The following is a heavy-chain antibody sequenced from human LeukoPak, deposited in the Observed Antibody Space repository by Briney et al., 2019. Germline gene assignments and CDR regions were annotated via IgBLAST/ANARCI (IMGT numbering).Heavy chain of an antibody. J-gene: IGHJ4*02. CDR3: ASQRYYDSSGYYYDSFDY. CDR1: GYTFTSYG. V-gene: IGHV1-18*01. Sequence: ASVKVSCKASGYTFTSYGISWVRQAPGQGLEWMGGISAYNGNTNYAQKLQGRVTMTTDTSTSTAYMELRSLRSDDTAVYYCASQRYYDSSGYYYDSFDYWGQGTLVTVSS. D-gene: IGHD3-22*01. CDR2: ISAYNGNT.